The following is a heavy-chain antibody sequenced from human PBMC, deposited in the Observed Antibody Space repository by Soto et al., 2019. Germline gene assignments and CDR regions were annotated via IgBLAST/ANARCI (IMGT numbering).Heavy chain of an antibody. Sequence: PVGSLRLSCAASGFTFSSYGMHWVRQAPGKGLEWVAVISYDGSNKYYADSVKGRFTISRDNSKNTLYLQMNSLRAEDTAVYYCARDRLFDYWGQGTLVTVSS. CDR1: GFTFSSYG. CDR2: ISYDGSNK. V-gene: IGHV3-30*19. CDR3: ARDRLFDY. J-gene: IGHJ4*02.